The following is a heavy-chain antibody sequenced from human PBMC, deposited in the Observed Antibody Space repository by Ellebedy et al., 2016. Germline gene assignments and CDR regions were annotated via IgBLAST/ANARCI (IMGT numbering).Heavy chain of an antibody. V-gene: IGHV1-69*13. CDR1: GGTFSSYA. D-gene: IGHD1-7*01. CDR2: IIPIFGTA. Sequence: ASVKVSCKASGGTFSSYAISWVRQAPGQGLEWMGGIIPIFGTANYAQKFQGRVTITADESTSTAYMELSSLRSEDTAVYYCARTGGITGTTLAWFDPWGQGTLVTVSS. J-gene: IGHJ5*02. CDR3: ARTGGITGTTLAWFDP.